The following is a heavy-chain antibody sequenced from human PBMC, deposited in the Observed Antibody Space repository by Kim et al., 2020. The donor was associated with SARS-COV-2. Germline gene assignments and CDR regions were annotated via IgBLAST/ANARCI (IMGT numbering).Heavy chain of an antibody. CDR2: IIPIFGTA. Sequence: SVKVSCKASGGTFSSYAISWVRQAPGQGLEWMGGIIPIFGTANYAQKFQGRVTITADESTSTAYMELSSLRSEDTAVYYCARDYYGSGSYYASQDWFDPWGQGTLVTVSS. CDR3: ARDYYGSGSYYASQDWFDP. D-gene: IGHD3-10*01. J-gene: IGHJ5*02. CDR1: GGTFSSYA. V-gene: IGHV1-69*13.